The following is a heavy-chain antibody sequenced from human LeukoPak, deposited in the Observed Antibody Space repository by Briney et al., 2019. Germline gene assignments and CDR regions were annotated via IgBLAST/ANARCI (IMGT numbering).Heavy chain of an antibody. J-gene: IGHJ4*02. V-gene: IGHV5-51*01. CDR3: ARQYSSGWS. CDR2: IYPGDSDT. CDR1: GYSLTSYW. Sequence: GESLKIFRKGSGYSLTSYWNGWGRQMSGEGLEWMGIIYPGDSDTRYSPSFQGQVTISADKSISTAYLQWSSLKASDTAMYYCARQYSSGWSWGQGTLVTVSS. D-gene: IGHD6-19*01.